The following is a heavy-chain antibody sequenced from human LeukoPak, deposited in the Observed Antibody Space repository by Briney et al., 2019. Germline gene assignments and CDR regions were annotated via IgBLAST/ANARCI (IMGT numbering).Heavy chain of an antibody. CDR3: ARLLRAQVYFFHY. V-gene: IGHV4-39*01. D-gene: IGHD1-14*01. CDR1: GGSISSSDFY. Sequence: SETLSLTCTVSGGSISSSDFYWGWIRQPPEKGLEWIGSINYSGSTHYNPSLKSRLTISVDTSKNQFSLRVNSVTAADTAVYYCARLLRAQVYFFHYWGQGALVTVSS. J-gene: IGHJ4*02. CDR2: INYSGST.